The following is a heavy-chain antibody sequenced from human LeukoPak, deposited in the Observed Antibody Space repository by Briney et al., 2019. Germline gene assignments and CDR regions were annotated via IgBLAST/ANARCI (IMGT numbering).Heavy chain of an antibody. V-gene: IGHV4-4*07. Sequence: SETLSLTCTVSGGSISNYHWSWIRQPAGKGLEWIGQIHPSGSTNYNPPLKSRVTMSIDTPENQLSLTIRSVTAADTAVYYCARRDINSGWSFDYWGQGTLVTVSS. CDR3: ARRDINSGWSFDY. D-gene: IGHD6-19*01. CDR2: IHPSGST. CDR1: GGSISNYH. J-gene: IGHJ4*02.